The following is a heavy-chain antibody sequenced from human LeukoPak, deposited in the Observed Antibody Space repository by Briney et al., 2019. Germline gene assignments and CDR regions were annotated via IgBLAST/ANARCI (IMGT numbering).Heavy chain of an antibody. V-gene: IGHV4-34*01. Sequence: KPSETLSLTCAVYGGSFSGYYWSWIRQPPGKGLEWIGEINHSGSNNYNPSLKSRVTISVDTSKNQFSLKLSSVTAADTAVYYCARVSCSSTSCYRPASWFDPWGQGTLVTVSS. CDR2: INHSGSN. J-gene: IGHJ5*02. CDR1: GGSFSGYY. CDR3: ARVSCSSTSCYRPASWFDP. D-gene: IGHD2-2*01.